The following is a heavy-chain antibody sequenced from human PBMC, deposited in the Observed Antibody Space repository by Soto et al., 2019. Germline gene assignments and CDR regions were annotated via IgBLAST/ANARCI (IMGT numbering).Heavy chain of an antibody. V-gene: IGHV4-34*01. J-gene: IGHJ4*02. CDR3: ARKYSGSYYANFDY. Sequence: PSETLSLTCAVYGGSFSGYYWSWIRQPPGKGLEWIGEINHSGSTNYNPSLKSRVTISVDTSKSQFPLKLSSVTAADTAVYYCARKYSGSYYANFDYWGQGTLVTVSS. CDR1: GGSFSGYY. CDR2: INHSGST. D-gene: IGHD1-26*01.